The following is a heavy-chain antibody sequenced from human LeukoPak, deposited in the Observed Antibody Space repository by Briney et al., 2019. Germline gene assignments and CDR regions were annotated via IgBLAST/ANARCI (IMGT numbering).Heavy chain of an antibody. CDR2: IDPSDSYT. CDR3: ARSASGSSSIFDY. Sequence: GESLKISCKGSGYSFTSYRISWVRQMPGKGLEWMGRIDPSDSYTNYSPSFQGHVTISADKSISTAYLQWSSLKASDTAMYYCARSASGSSSIFDYWGQGTLVTVSS. CDR1: GYSFTSYR. D-gene: IGHD6-6*01. J-gene: IGHJ4*02. V-gene: IGHV5-10-1*01.